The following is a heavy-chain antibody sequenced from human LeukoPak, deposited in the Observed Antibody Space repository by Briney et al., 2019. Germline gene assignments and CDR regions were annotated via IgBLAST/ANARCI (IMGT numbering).Heavy chain of an antibody. Sequence: GGSLRLSCAASGFTFSSYEMNWVRQAPGKGLEWVSYISGSGRTIYYANSVKGRFTISRDNAKNSLYLQMNSLRAEDTAVYYCVRKGATLDYWGQGTLVTVSS. J-gene: IGHJ4*02. CDR2: ISGSGRTI. V-gene: IGHV3-48*03. CDR3: VRKGATLDY. CDR1: GFTFSSYE. D-gene: IGHD3-16*01.